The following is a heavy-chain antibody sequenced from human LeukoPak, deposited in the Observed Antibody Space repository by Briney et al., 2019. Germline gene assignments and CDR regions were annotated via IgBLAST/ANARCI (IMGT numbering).Heavy chain of an antibody. CDR3: VGGGSMEGS. CDR2: INGDGSTT. D-gene: IGHD2-2*01. Sequence: PGGSLRLSSSASGFTFNNYWMHWLRQAPGQGLVWVSRINGDGSTTSNADSVKARFTTSRENARNTLYLELSSLRGEDTAVYYCVGGGSMEGSWGQGTLVTVSS. J-gene: IGHJ5*02. V-gene: IGHV3-74*01. CDR1: GFTFNNYW.